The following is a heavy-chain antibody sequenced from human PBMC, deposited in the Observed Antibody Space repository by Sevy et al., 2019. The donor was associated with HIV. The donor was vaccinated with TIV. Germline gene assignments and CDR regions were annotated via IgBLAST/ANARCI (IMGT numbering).Heavy chain of an antibody. CDR2: ISAYNGNT. V-gene: IGHV1-18*04. CDR1: GYTFTSYG. Sequence: ASVKVSCKASGYTFTSYGISWVRQAPGQGLEWMGWISAYNGNTNYAQKLQGRVTMTTDTSTSTAYMELRSLGSDDTAVYYCARDGDDYYGSGSVDYWGQGTLVTVSS. CDR3: ARDGDDYYGSGSVDY. D-gene: IGHD3-10*01. J-gene: IGHJ4*02.